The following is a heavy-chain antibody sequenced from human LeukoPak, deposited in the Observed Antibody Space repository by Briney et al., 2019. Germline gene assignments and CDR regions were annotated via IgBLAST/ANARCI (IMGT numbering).Heavy chain of an antibody. D-gene: IGHD5-18*01. Sequence: PGGTLRLSCAASGFTFSSYGMSWVRQAPGKGLEWVGRTRNKANSYTTEYAASVKGRFTISRDDSKNSLYLQMNSLKTEDTAVYYCARGVDTANDYWGQGTLVTVSS. CDR3: ARGVDTANDY. V-gene: IGHV3-72*01. J-gene: IGHJ4*02. CDR1: GFTFSSYG. CDR2: TRNKANSYTT.